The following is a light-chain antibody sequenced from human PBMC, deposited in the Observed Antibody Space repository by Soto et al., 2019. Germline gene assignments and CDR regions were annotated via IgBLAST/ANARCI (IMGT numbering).Light chain of an antibody. V-gene: IGLV2-23*01. Sequence: QSALTQPASVSGSPGQSITISCTGTSSDVGSYNLVSWYQQHPGKAPKLMIYEGSKRPSGVSNRFSGSKSGNTASLTISGLQADEEADDLSGSYAATQIVLGSGTKVTV. CDR3: GSYAATQIV. CDR2: EGS. CDR1: SSDVGSYNL. J-gene: IGLJ1*01.